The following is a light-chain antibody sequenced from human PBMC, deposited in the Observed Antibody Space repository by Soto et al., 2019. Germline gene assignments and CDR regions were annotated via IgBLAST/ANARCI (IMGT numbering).Light chain of an antibody. CDR2: DVN. CDR3: SSYTSSSTLV. Sequence: QSLLTQPASVSGSPGQSTTISCTGTSSDVGGYNYVSWYQQHPGKAPKLMIYDVNNRPSGVSNRFSGSKSGNTASLTISGLQAEDEADYYCSSYTSSSTLVFGTGTKVTVL. J-gene: IGLJ1*01. CDR1: SSDVGGYNY. V-gene: IGLV2-14*01.